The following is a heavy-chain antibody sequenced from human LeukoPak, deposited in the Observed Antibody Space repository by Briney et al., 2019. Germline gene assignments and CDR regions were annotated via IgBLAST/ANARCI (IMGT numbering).Heavy chain of an antibody. V-gene: IGHV1-18*01. CDR1: GYTFTTYG. CDR2: ISTSTGDT. Sequence: ASVKVSCKTSGYTFTTYGISWVRQAPGQGPEWMGWISTSTGDTKYTQKFQGRVTLTTDTSTSTAYMELSSLRSDDTAVYYCARDDNYGIFVNVDYWGQGTLVTVSS. D-gene: IGHD4-11*01. J-gene: IGHJ4*02. CDR3: ARDDNYGIFVNVDY.